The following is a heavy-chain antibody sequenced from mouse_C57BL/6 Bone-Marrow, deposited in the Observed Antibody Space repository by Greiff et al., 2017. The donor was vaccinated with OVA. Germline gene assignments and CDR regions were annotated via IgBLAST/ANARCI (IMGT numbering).Heavy chain of an antibody. D-gene: IGHD1-1*01. CDR2: ISYDGSN. J-gene: IGHJ4*01. CDR1: GYSITSGYY. Sequence: EVQLKESGPGLVKPSQSLSLTCSVTGYSITSGYYWNWIRQFPGNKLEWMGYISYDGSNNYNPSLKNRISITRDTSKNQFFLKLNSVTTEDTATYYCAREGITTVVAHYYAMDYWGQGTSVTVSS. V-gene: IGHV3-6*01. CDR3: AREGITTVVAHYYAMDY.